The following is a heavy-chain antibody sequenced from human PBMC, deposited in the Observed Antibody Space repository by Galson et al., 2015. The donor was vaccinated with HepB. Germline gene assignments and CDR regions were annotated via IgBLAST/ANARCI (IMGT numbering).Heavy chain of an antibody. V-gene: IGHV3-53*01. Sequence: SLRPACAASPFTGSNNYMNWVRQAPGKGLEWVSVIYSGGGTYYADSVKGRFTISRGNSKNTLYLQMNSLRAEDTAVYYCARDGRGYYMDVWGKGTTVTVSS. CDR1: PFTGSNNY. CDR2: IYSGGGT. D-gene: IGHD1-26*01. J-gene: IGHJ6*03. CDR3: ARDGRGYYMDV.